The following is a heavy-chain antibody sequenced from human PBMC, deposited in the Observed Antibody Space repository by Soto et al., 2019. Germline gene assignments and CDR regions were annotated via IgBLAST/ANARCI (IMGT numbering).Heavy chain of an antibody. V-gene: IGHV4-34*01. CDR3: ARGSVGSAYYYYYGMDV. Sequence: SETLSLTCAVYGGSFSGYYWSWIRQPPGKGLEWIGEINHSGSTNYNPSLKSRVTISVDTSKNQFSLKLSSVTAADTAVYYCARGSVGSAYYYYYGMDVWGQGTTVTVSS. CDR1: GGSFSGYY. J-gene: IGHJ6*02. D-gene: IGHD6-19*01. CDR2: INHSGST.